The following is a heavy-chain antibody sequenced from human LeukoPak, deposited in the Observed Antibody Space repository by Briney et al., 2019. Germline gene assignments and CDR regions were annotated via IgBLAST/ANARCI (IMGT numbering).Heavy chain of an antibody. CDR1: GGSISGYY. V-gene: IGHV4-59*08. J-gene: IGHJ4*02. Sequence: SETLSLTCTVSGGSISGYYWSWIRQSPGKGLEWIGFIYSSGTTNYNPSLKSRVTISVDMSKNQFSLKLSSVTAADAGVYYCARVGNWGSTSCSFDCWGQGALVTASS. CDR2: IYSSGTT. D-gene: IGHD2-2*01. CDR3: ARVGNWGSTSCSFDC.